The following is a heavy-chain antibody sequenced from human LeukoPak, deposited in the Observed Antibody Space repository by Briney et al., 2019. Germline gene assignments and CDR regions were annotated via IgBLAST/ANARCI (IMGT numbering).Heavy chain of an antibody. J-gene: IGHJ3*02. Sequence: PSETLSLTCTASGGSISSSSYYWGWIRQPPGKGLEWIGSIYYSGSTNYNPSLKSRVTISVDTSKNQFSLKLSSVTAADTAVYYCARGPGWLVRAFDIWGQGTMVTVSS. CDR1: GGSISSSSYY. CDR2: IYYSGST. D-gene: IGHD6-19*01. CDR3: ARGPGWLVRAFDI. V-gene: IGHV4-39*07.